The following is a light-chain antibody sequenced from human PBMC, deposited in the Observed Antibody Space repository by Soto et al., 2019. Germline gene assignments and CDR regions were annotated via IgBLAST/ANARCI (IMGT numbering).Light chain of an antibody. J-gene: IGKJ4*01. CDR2: DAS. CDR3: QQCRNWPLT. V-gene: IGKV3-15*01. CDR1: QNVYNN. Sequence: EIVMTQSPATLSESPGEGSTLSGKASQNVYNNLAWYQQRPGQPPRLLIYDASTRATGISARFSGSGYGTEFTLTISSLQSEDFAVYFCQQCRNWPLTFGGGTKVEIK.